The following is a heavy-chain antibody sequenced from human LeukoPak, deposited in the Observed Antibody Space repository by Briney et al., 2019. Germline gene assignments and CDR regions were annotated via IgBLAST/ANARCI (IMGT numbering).Heavy chain of an antibody. Sequence: SVKVSCKASGGTFSSYAISWVRQAPGQGLEWMGRIIPIFGIANYAQKFQGRVTITADKSTSTAYMELSSLRSEDTAVYYCAREGLRSFKWFDPWVQGTLVTVSS. V-gene: IGHV1-69*04. CDR3: AREGLRSFKWFDP. D-gene: IGHD4-17*01. J-gene: IGHJ5*02. CDR2: IIPIFGIA. CDR1: GGTFSSYA.